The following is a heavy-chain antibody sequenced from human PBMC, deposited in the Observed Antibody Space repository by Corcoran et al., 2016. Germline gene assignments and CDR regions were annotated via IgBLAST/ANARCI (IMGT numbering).Heavy chain of an antibody. CDR3: ARDLPRGRTHNWFDP. CDR2: INPNSGGT. V-gene: IGHV1-2*02. CDR1: GYTFTGYY. J-gene: IGHJ5*02. Sequence: QVQLVQSGAEVKKPGASVKVSCKASGYTFTGYYMHWVRQAPGQGLEWMGWINPNSGGTNYAQKFQGRVTMTRDTSISTAYMELSRLRSDDTAVYYCARDLPRGRTHNWFDPWGQGTLVTVSS.